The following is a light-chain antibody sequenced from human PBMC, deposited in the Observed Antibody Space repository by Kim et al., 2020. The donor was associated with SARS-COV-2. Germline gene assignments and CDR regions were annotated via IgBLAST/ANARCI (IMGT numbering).Light chain of an antibody. CDR1: TGAVTSGHY. Sequence: PGGTVTLPCGSITGAVTSGHYPYWFQQKPGQAPKTLIYNTNNKHSWTPARFSGSLLGGKAALTLSGAQPEDEADYYCLLYYSGASLFGGGTQLTVL. CDR3: LLYYSGASL. CDR2: NTN. V-gene: IGLV7-46*01. J-gene: IGLJ2*01.